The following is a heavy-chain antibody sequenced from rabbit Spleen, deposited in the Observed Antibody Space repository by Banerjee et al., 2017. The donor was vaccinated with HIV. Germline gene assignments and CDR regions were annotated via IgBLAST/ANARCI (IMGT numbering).Heavy chain of an antibody. CDR3: ARSITGRAGSMNL. J-gene: IGHJ4*01. CDR1: GFPFSNKAV. CDR2: IDSGSRDFS. D-gene: IGHD3-1*01. V-gene: IGHV1S45*01. Sequence: QEQLEESGGGLVKPEGSLTLTCKASGFPFSNKAVMCWVRQAPGKGLEWIACIDSGSRDFSYYASWAKGRFTISKTSSTTVTLQMTSLTAADTATYFCARSITGRAGSMNLWGPGPWSPS.